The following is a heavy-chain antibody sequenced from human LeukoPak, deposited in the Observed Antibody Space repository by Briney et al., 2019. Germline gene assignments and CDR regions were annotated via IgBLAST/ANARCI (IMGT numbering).Heavy chain of an antibody. CDR2: IYYSGST. CDR1: GGSVSSGSYY. J-gene: IGHJ4*02. Sequence: SETLSLTCTVSGGSVSSGSYYWSWIRQPPGKGLEWIGYIYYSGSTNYNPSLKSRVTISVDTSKNQFSLKLSSVTAADTAVYYCARDPLRGVLNYWGQGTLVTVSS. V-gene: IGHV4-61*01. CDR3: ARDPLRGVLNY. D-gene: IGHD3-10*01.